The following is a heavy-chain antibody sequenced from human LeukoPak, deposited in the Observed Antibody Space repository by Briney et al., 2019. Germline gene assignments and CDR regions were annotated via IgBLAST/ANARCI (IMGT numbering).Heavy chain of an antibody. CDR1: GYSISSGYY. CDR3: ARVRGRQDINLDY. V-gene: IGHV4-38-2*02. J-gene: IGHJ4*02. CDR2: IYHSGST. Sequence: PSETLSLTCTDSGYSISSGYYWGWIRQPPGKGLGWFGSIYHSGSTYYNPTLKRRHPISVDTSKNNFSLKLSPVTAADTAVYYCARVRGRQDINLDYWGQGTLVTVSS. D-gene: IGHD6-25*01.